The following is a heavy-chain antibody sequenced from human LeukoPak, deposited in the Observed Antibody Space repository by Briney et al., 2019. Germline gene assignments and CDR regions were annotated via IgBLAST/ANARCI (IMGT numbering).Heavy chain of an antibody. CDR3: AKDANYFDSGSYLIPFDF. V-gene: IGHV3-23*01. CDR1: GFTFSRNA. CDR2: ISGNGVGT. J-gene: IGHJ4*02. D-gene: IGHD3-22*01. Sequence: PGGSLRLSCAASGFTFSRNAMNWVRQAPGKGREWVASISGNGVGTYYADCVKGRFNISTDNSKTTLYLQMNSLRTEDTAVYHCAKDANYFDSGSYLIPFDFWGQGTLVTVSS.